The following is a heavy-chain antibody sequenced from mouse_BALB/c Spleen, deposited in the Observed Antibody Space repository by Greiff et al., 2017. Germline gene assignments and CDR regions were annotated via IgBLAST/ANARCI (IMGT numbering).Heavy chain of an antibody. D-gene: IGHD2-10*02. CDR1: GFNIKDTY. J-gene: IGHJ4*01. Sequence: VQLQQSGAELVKPGASVKLSCTASGFNIKDTYMHWVKQRPEQGLEWIGRIDPANGNTKYDPKFQGKATITADTSSNTAYLQLSSLTSEDTAVYYCARSGYGNYEAMDYWVKEPQSPSPQ. CDR2: IDPANGNT. CDR3: ARSGYGNYEAMDY. V-gene: IGHV14-3*02.